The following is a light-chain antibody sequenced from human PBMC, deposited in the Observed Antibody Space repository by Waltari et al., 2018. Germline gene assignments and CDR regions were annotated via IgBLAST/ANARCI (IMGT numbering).Light chain of an antibody. Sequence: QSALTQPASVSGSPGQSITISCTGTSRDVRSYYVVSWYQQYPGQAPKVMIYDDNRRPSGVSDRFSGSKSGNTASLTISGVQAEDEADFYCCSYSGSYTWFFGRGTKLTVL. J-gene: IGLJ2*01. CDR1: SRDVRSYYV. V-gene: IGLV2-23*01. CDR3: CSYSGSYTWF. CDR2: DDN.